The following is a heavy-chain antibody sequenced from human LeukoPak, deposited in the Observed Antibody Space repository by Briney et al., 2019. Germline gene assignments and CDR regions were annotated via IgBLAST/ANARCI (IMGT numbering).Heavy chain of an antibody. Sequence: GGSLRLSCAASGFTFSSYEMNWVRPAPGKGLEWVSYISSSGSTIYYADSVKGRFTISRDNAKNSLYLQMNSLRAEDTAVYYCARGGGRYQLPVDYWGQGTLVTVSS. V-gene: IGHV3-48*03. CDR1: GFTFSSYE. D-gene: IGHD2-2*01. CDR3: ARGGGRYQLPVDY. CDR2: ISSSGSTI. J-gene: IGHJ4*02.